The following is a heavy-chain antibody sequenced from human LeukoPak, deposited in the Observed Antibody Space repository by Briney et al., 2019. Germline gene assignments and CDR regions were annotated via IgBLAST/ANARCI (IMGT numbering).Heavy chain of an antibody. J-gene: IGHJ6*03. D-gene: IGHD3-3*01. CDR3: ARGCAIFGVVIHYYYYYMDV. CDR2: INHSGST. CDR1: GEPFSGYY. V-gene: IGHV4-34*01. Sequence: PSETLSLTCAVYGEPFSGYYWSWIRQPPGKGLEWIGEINHSGSTNYNPSLKSRVTISVDTSKNQFSLKLSSVTAADTAVYYCARGCAIFGVVIHYYYYYMDVWGKGTTVTVSS.